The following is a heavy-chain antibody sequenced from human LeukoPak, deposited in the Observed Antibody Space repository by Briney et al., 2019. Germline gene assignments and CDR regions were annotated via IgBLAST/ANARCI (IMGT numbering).Heavy chain of an antibody. V-gene: IGHV3-23*01. D-gene: IGHD2-15*01. CDR1: GFPFSSYS. CDR3: AKLSAVVMVVATVDY. Sequence: PGGALRLSCAASGFPFSSYSMTWGRHAPGEGLPWGSAISGSGGSTYYADSVKGRFTISRDNSKNTLYLQMNSLRAEDTAVYYCAKLSAVVMVVATVDYWGQGTLVTVSS. J-gene: IGHJ4*02. CDR2: ISGSGGST.